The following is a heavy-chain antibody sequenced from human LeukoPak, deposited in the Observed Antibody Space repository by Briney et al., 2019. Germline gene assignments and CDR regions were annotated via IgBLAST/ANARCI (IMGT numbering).Heavy chain of an antibody. CDR2: LIGSSGST. D-gene: IGHD5-12*01. V-gene: IGHV3-23*01. Sequence: GGSLRLSCAASGFTSTNYAMNWVRQAPGKGLEWVAVLIGSSGSTDYADSVKGRFTISRDTSKNTLFLQMNSLRSEDTAIYYCAKGAYDYIEIGYFDSWGQGTLVTVSS. CDR3: AKGAYDYIEIGYFDS. CDR1: GFTSTNYA. J-gene: IGHJ4*02.